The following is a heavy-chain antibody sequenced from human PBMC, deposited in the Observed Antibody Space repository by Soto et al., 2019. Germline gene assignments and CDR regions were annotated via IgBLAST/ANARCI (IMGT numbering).Heavy chain of an antibody. D-gene: IGHD6-13*01. J-gene: IGHJ6*02. V-gene: IGHV1-69*02. CDR1: GCDFSSYT. Sequence: QVQLVQSGAEVKKPGSSVKVSCKASGCDFSSYTFSWVRQAHGQGLEWMGRINPLIAIPPYAQKFQDRVTITADKSSSTVDMALSSLRSEDTTVYYCSGLKGSESSSSWNYYYGMDVWGQGTSVTVSS. CDR2: INPLIAIP. CDR3: SGLKGSESSSSWNYYYGMDV.